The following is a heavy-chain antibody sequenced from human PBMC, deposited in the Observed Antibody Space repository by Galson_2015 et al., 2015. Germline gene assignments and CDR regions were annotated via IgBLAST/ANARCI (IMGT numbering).Heavy chain of an antibody. J-gene: IGHJ6*02. CDR2: VSNSADRT. Sequence: SLRLSCAASGFTFSNYALNWVRQPPGKGLEWVAGVSNSADRTYYADSVKGRFTSSRDNPRNTLYLHMNSLRAGDTAVYYCAKARAYCGGISCNPNWYYFGMDVWGQGTTVTVSS. D-gene: IGHD2-21*01. V-gene: IGHV3-23*01. CDR1: GFTFSNYA. CDR3: AKARAYCGGISCNPNWYYFGMDV.